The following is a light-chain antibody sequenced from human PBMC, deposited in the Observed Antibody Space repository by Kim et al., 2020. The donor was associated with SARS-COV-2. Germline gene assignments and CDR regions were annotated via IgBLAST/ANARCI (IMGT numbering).Light chain of an antibody. J-gene: IGLJ2*01. CDR3: QAWDSSTVV. V-gene: IGLV3-1*01. CDR1: KLGDKY. CDR2: QDS. Sequence: VSQGQTASITCAGDKLGDKYACWYQQKPGQSPVLVIYQDSKRPSGIPERFSGSNSGNTATLTISGTQAMDEADYYCQAWDSSTVVFGGGTQLTVL.